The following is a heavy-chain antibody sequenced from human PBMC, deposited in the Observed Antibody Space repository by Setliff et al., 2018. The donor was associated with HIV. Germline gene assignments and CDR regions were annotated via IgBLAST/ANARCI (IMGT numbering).Heavy chain of an antibody. CDR1: GFTFSSYW. CDR3: ASQGPGGYSSSWYSAPYFKH. Sequence: PGGSLRLSCVVSGFTFSSYWMSWVRQAPGKGLEWVANIKQDGSEKYDVESVKGRFTISRDNAKNSLYLQMNSLRAEDTAFYYCASQGPGGYSSSWYSAPYFKHWGQGTLVTVSS. CDR2: IKQDGSEK. V-gene: IGHV3-7*01. J-gene: IGHJ1*01. D-gene: IGHD6-13*01.